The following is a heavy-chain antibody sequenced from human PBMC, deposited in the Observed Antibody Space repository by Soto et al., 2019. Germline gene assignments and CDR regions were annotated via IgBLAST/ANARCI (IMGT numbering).Heavy chain of an antibody. V-gene: IGHV3-9*01. Sequence: EVQLVESGGGLVQPGRSLRLSCAASGFTFDDYAMHWVRQAPGKGLEWVSGISWNSGSIGYADSVKGRFTISRDNAKNSLYLQMNSLRAEDTALYSCARRLRYFDWLPFDYWGQGTLVTVSS. CDR2: ISWNSGSI. D-gene: IGHD3-9*01. CDR1: GFTFDDYA. J-gene: IGHJ4*02. CDR3: ARRLRYFDWLPFDY.